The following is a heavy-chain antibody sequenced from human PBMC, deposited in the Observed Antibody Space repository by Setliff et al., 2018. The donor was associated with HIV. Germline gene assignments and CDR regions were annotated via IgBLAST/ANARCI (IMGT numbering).Heavy chain of an antibody. Sequence: SETLSLTCAVYGAPLNGFFWSWVRQRPERGLEWIGEVNHSGTTNYNPSLKSRVTISVDTPKNQFSLRVKSVTAGDTGLYFCARRRGPMVRGVDPAPSFFFDYWGQGTPVTV. CDR2: VNHSGTT. J-gene: IGHJ4*02. V-gene: IGHV4-34*01. D-gene: IGHD3-10*01. CDR3: ARRRGPMVRGVDPAPSFFFDY. CDR1: GAPLNGFF.